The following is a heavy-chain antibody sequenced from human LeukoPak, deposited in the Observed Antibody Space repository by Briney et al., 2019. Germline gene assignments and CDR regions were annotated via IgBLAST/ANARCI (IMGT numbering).Heavy chain of an antibody. CDR1: GYIFTSYS. J-gene: IGHJ4*02. CDR3: ARRRYGGKDLDY. Sequence: GESLKIPCQGSGYIFTSYSITWGRQMPGEGLEWMGIIYPGDSDTKYSPSFDGHLTISADKSISTAYLQWSSLKASDTAIYYCARRRYGGKDLDYWGQGTLVTVSS. D-gene: IGHD4-23*01. CDR2: IYPGDSDT. V-gene: IGHV5-51*01.